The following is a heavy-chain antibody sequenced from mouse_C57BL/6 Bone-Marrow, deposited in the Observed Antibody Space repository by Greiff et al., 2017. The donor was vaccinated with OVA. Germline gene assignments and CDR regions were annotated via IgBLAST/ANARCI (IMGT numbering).Heavy chain of an antibody. D-gene: IGHD2-4*01. V-gene: IGHV8-8*01. CDR3: ARIYYDYDGPWFAY. J-gene: IGHJ3*01. CDR2: IWWDDDK. Sequence: QVTLKVCGPGILQPSQTLSLTCSFSGFSLSTFGMGVGWIRQPSGKGLEWLAHIWWDDDKYYNPALKSRLTISKDTSNNQVFLKIANVDTADTATYYCARIYYDYDGPWFAYWGQGTLVTVSA. CDR1: GFSLSTFGMG.